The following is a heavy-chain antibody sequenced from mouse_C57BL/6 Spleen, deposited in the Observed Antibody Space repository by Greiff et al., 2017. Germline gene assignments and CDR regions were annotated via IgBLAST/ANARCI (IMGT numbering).Heavy chain of an antibody. CDR3: ARRGSRETGFAY. J-gene: IGHJ3*01. D-gene: IGHD1-1*01. Sequence: VQLQQPGAELVKPGASVKLSCKASGYTFTSYWMQWVKQRPGQGLEWIGEIDPSDSYTNYNQKFKGKATLTLDTSSSTANMQVCSLTSAASAVYDCARRGSRETGFAYWGQGTLVTVSA. CDR1: GYTFTSYW. V-gene: IGHV1-50*01. CDR2: IDPSDSYT.